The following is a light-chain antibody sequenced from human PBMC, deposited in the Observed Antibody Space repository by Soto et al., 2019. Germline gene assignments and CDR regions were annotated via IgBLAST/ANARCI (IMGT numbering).Light chain of an antibody. CDR3: QVWDNSAAHVV. J-gene: IGLJ2*01. CDR1: NIGSKN. V-gene: IGLV3-9*01. Sequence: SYELTQPLSVSVALGQTARITCGEYNIGSKNVHWYQQKARQAPLLVIYRNTNRPSGIPERFSGSNSGNTATLIISRAQAGDEADYFCQVWDNSAAHVVFGGGTKLTVL. CDR2: RNT.